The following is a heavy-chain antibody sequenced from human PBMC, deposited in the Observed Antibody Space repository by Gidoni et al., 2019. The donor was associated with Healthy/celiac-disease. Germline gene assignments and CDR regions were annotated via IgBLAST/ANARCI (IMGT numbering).Heavy chain of an antibody. V-gene: IGHV3-48*03. J-gene: IGHJ4*02. Sequence: EVQQDETGGDLVSPGGSLRLSCAAYGFTFSSYEMNWVRQDPGKGLEWVSYISSRVSNIYYADGGKCRFTISRDNAKNSVYLQMNSVRAEDKAVYYCARDFQEWLDYWGQGTLVTVSS. D-gene: IGHD6-19*01. CDR2: ISSRVSNI. CDR1: GFTFSSYE. CDR3: ARDFQEWLDY.